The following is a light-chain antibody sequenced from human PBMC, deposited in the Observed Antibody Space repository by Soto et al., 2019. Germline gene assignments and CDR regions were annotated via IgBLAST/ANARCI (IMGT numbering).Light chain of an antibody. CDR2: QVT. J-gene: IGLJ2*01. V-gene: IGLV2-14*01. CDR1: SSDVGGYNY. Sequence: QSALTQPASVSGSPGQSITISCTGTSSDVGGYNYVSWYQHHAGTAPKLIIYQVTNRPSGVSDRFSASKSGDTASLTISGLQAEDEAIYYCSSYTGFSTDILFGGGTKLTVL. CDR3: SSYTGFSTDIL.